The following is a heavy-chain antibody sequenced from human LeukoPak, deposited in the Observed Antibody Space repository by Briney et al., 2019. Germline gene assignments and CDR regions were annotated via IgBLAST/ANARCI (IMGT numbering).Heavy chain of an antibody. J-gene: IGHJ4*02. CDR1: GGSISSGGYY. CDR3: ARAPPGEWLLPAYYFDY. Sequence: SETLSLTCTVSGGSISSGGYYWSWTRQHPGKGLEWIGYIYYSGSTYYNPSLKSRVTISVDTSKNQFSLKLSSVTAADTAVYYCARAPPGEWLLPAYYFDYWGQGTLVTVSS. V-gene: IGHV4-31*03. CDR2: IYYSGST. D-gene: IGHD3-22*01.